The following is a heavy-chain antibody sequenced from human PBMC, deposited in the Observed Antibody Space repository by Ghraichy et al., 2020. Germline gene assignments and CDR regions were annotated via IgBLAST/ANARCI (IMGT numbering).Heavy chain of an antibody. CDR1: GGTFSSYA. V-gene: IGHV1-69*06. D-gene: IGHD3-16*01. CDR2: IIPIFGTA. CDR3: ARGFYDYVWGTYAPFEY. J-gene: IGHJ4*02. Sequence: SVKVSCKASGGTFSSYAISWVRQAPGQGLEWMGGIIPIFGTANYAQKFQGRVTITADKSTSTAYMELSSLRSEDTAVYYCARGFYDYVWGTYAPFEYWGQGTLVTVSS.